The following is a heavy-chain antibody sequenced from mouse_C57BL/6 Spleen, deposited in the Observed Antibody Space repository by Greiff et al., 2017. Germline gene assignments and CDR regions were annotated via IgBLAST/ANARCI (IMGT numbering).Heavy chain of an antibody. Sequence: QVQLQQSGAELVRPGASVTLSCKASGYTFTDYEMHWVKQTPVHGLEWIGAIDPETGGTAYNQKFKGKAILTADKSSSTAYMERRSLTSEDSAVYYCTISVTVVTDYFDYWGQGTTLTVSS. CDR3: TISVTVVTDYFDY. V-gene: IGHV1-15*01. CDR1: GYTFTDYE. J-gene: IGHJ2*01. D-gene: IGHD1-1*01. CDR2: IDPETGGT.